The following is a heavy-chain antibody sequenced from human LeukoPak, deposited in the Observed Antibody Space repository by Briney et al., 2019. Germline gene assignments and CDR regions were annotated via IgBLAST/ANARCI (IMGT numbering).Heavy chain of an antibody. CDR1: GGSISSSHYY. CDR2: IYYSGTT. CDR3: ARQSSDYYYYYIDV. Sequence: SETLSLTCTVSGGSISSSHYYWGWIRQSPGKGLEWIGSIYYSGTTYYNPSPESRVTISDDTAMNRFSLMLTSLTAADTAVYYCARQSSDYYYYYIDVWGEGTTVIVSS. V-gene: IGHV4-39*01. J-gene: IGHJ6*03.